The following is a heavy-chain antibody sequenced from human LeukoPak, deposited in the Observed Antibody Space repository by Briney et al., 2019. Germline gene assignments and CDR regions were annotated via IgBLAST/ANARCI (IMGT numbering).Heavy chain of an antibody. CDR2: IYTSGST. J-gene: IGHJ2*01. D-gene: IGHD2-21*01. CDR3: ARDPYYGGDYWYFDL. Sequence: SETLSLTCTVSGGSISSYYWSWIRQPAGKGLEWIGRIYTSGSTNYNPSLKSRVTMSVDTSKNQFSLKLSSVTAADTAVYYCARDPYYGGDYWYFDLWGRGTLVTVSS. V-gene: IGHV4-4*07. CDR1: GGSISSYY.